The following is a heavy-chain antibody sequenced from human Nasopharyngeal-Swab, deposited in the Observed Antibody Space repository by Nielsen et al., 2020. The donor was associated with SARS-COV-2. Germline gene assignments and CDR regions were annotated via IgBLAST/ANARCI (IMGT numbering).Heavy chain of an antibody. CDR2: ISYDGSNK. J-gene: IGHJ4*02. CDR1: GFTFSSYA. D-gene: IGHD3-22*01. CDR3: ARDYYDSSGSFDY. Sequence: GESLKISCAASGFTFSSYAMHWVRQAPGKGLEWVAVISYDGSNKYYADSVKGRFTISRDNSKNTLYLQMNSLRAEDTAVYYCARDYYDSSGSFDYWGQGTLVTVSS. V-gene: IGHV3-30-3*01.